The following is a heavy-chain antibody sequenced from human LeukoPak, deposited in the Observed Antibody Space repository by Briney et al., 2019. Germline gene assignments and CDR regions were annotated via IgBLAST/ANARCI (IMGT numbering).Heavy chain of an antibody. Sequence: SQTLSLTCTVSGGSISSYYWSWIRQPPGKGLEWIGYIYYSGSTNYNPSLKSRVTISVDTSKNQFSLKLSSVTAADTAVYYCARRLGAMVRGAPPSPKYYYYYGMDVWGQGTTVTVSS. D-gene: IGHD3-10*01. J-gene: IGHJ6*02. V-gene: IGHV4-59*08. CDR1: GGSISSYY. CDR3: ARRLGAMVRGAPPSPKYYYYYGMDV. CDR2: IYYSGST.